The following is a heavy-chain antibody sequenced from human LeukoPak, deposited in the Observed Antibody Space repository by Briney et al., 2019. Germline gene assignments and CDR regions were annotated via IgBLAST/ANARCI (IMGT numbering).Heavy chain of an antibody. V-gene: IGHV3-23*01. Sequence: QTGGSLRLSCAASGFTFSSYAMSWVRQAPGKGLEWVSAISGSGGSTYYADSVKGRFTISRDNSKNTLYLQMNSLRPEDTAVYYCAKGGSASHNWFDPWGQGTLVTVSS. CDR1: GFTFSSYA. CDR2: ISGSGGST. CDR3: AKGGSASHNWFDP. J-gene: IGHJ5*02. D-gene: IGHD2-15*01.